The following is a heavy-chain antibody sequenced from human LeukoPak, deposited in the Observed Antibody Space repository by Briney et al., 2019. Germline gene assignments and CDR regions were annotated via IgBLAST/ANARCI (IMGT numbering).Heavy chain of an antibody. J-gene: IGHJ4*02. D-gene: IGHD6-13*01. CDR2: IYYSGTT. Sequence: SETLSLTCTVSGGSISSYYWSWTRQPPGKGLEWIGYIYYSGTTNYNPSLESRVTISVDTSKNQFSLKLSSVTAADTAVYYCARGVYIAAAQYGYWGQGTLVTVSS. V-gene: IGHV4-59*01. CDR3: ARGVYIAAAQYGY. CDR1: GGSISSYY.